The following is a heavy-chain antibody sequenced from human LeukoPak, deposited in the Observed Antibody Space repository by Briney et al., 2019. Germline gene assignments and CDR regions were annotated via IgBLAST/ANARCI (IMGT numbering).Heavy chain of an antibody. D-gene: IGHD6-13*01. CDR1: GFTYGDYG. Sequence: GGSLRLSCAVSGFTYGDYGMSWVRQAPGKGLVWVSRLNADGNSITYADSVRGRFTISRDNAKNSLFLQMNSLRAEDTAVYFCARVKQQLVRLLGRDTTYYYYYYMDVWGKGTTVTVSS. CDR2: LNADGNSI. CDR3: ARVKQQLVRLLGRDTTYYYYYYMDV. V-gene: IGHV3-74*01. J-gene: IGHJ6*03.